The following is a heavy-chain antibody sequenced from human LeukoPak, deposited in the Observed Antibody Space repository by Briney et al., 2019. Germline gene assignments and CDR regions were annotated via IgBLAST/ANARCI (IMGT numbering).Heavy chain of an antibody. CDR2: ISYDGSNK. CDR3: ASIGQLLEAY. CDR1: GFTFSSCA. D-gene: IGHD2-2*01. Sequence: GGSLRLSCAASGFTFSSCAMHWVRQAPGKGLEWVAVISYDGSNKYYADSVKGRFTTSRDNSKNTLYLQMNSLRAEDTAVYYCASIGQLLEAYWGQGTLVTVSS. V-gene: IGHV3-30-3*01. J-gene: IGHJ4*02.